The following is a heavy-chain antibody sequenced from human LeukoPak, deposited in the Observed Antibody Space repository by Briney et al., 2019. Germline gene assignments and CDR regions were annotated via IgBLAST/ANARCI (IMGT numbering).Heavy chain of an antibody. CDR3: AVGATYFDY. D-gene: IGHD1-26*01. CDR1: EFTFSNYA. Sequence: GGSLRLSCAASEFTFSNYAMNWVRQAPGKGLEWVPGIRVNDETYYADSVKGRFTISRDNSKNTLYLQMNSLRAEDTAVYYCAVGATYFDYWGQGTLVTVSS. V-gene: IGHV3-23*01. J-gene: IGHJ4*02. CDR2: IRVNDET.